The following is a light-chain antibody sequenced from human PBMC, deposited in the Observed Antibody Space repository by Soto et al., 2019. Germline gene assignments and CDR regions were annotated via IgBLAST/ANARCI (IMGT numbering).Light chain of an antibody. Sequence: DIPMTQSPSTLSASVGDRVTITCRASQSISTWLAWYQQKPGKAPKLLIYKASSLRNGVPSRFSGSGSGTEFTRTIYILQPDDFASYYCQQYNGYPHTFGQGTKLEIK. J-gene: IGKJ2*01. CDR1: QSISTW. CDR3: QQYNGYPHT. CDR2: KAS. V-gene: IGKV1-5*03.